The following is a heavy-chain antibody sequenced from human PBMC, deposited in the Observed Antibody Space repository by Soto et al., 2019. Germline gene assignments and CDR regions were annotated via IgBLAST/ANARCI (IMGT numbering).Heavy chain of an antibody. Sequence: ASVKVSCKASGYTFTSYLMYWVRQAPGQGLEWMGMINPSGGSTSHAQKFQGRVTMTRDTSTSTVYMELSSLRSEDTAVYYCARDISPSSYYYYGMDVWGQGTTVTVSS. CDR3: ARDISPSSYYYYGMDV. CDR2: INPSGGST. J-gene: IGHJ6*02. D-gene: IGHD6-6*01. V-gene: IGHV1-46*01. CDR1: GYTFTSYL.